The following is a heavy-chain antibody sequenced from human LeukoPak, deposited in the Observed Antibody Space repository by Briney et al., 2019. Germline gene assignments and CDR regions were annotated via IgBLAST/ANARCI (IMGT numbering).Heavy chain of an antibody. J-gene: IGHJ4*02. D-gene: IGHD1-26*01. CDR2: ISSSGSTI. V-gene: IGHV3-11*01. Sequence: PGGSLRLSCAASGFTFGDYYMSWIRQAPGKGLEWVSFISSSGSTIYYADSVKGRFTISRDNAKNSLYLQMNSLRAEDTAVYYCARRIVGAPSYYFDYWGQGTLVTVSS. CDR1: GFTFGDYY. CDR3: ARRIVGAPSYYFDY.